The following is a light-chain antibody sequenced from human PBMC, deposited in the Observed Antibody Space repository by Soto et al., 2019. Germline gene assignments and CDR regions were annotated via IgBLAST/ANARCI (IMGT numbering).Light chain of an antibody. CDR1: SSDVGGYKY. CDR2: EVS. J-gene: IGLJ2*01. Sequence: QSVLTQPAPVSGSPGQSITISCTGTSSDVGGYKYVSWYQQHPDKAPKLIIFEVSNRPSGISSRFSGSKSGNTASLTISGLQAEDEADYYCASYTSSSTSVIFGRGTKVTVL. CDR3: ASYTSSSTSVI. V-gene: IGLV2-14*01.